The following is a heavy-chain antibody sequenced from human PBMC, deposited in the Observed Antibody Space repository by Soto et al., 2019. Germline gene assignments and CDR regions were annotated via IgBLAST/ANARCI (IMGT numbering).Heavy chain of an antibody. CDR1: GFIFGDYA. J-gene: IGHJ4*02. D-gene: IGHD1-26*01. CDR3: AKGHSGQWRPSRFDY. Sequence: GGSLRLSCAASGFIFGDYAMHWVRQAPGKGLEWVSGIRWNSADMDYADSVKGRFTISRDNAENSLYLQMNSLRTEDTALYYCAKGHSGQWRPSRFDYWGQGTLVTVSS. CDR2: IRWNSADM. V-gene: IGHV3-9*01.